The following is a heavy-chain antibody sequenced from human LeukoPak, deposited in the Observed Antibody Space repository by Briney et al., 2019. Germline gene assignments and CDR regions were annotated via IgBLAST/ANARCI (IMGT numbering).Heavy chain of an antibody. CDR3: ARGRWYYYGSGSYTPVKNYDYGMDV. J-gene: IGHJ6*04. Sequence: SVKVSCKASGGTFSSYAISWVRQAPGQGLEWMGGIIPIFGTANYAQKFQGRVTITADKSTSTAYMELSSLGSEDTAVYYCARGRWYYYGSGSYTPVKNYDYGMDVWGKGTTVTVSS. V-gene: IGHV1-69*06. CDR1: GGTFSSYA. CDR2: IIPIFGTA. D-gene: IGHD3-10*01.